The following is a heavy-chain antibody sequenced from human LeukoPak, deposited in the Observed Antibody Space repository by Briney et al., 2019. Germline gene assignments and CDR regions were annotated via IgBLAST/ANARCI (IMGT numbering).Heavy chain of an antibody. CDR3: ARDEVYCSSTSCRRYYYYGMDV. Sequence: GGSLRLPCAASGFTFSSYAMHWVRQAPGKGLEWVAVISYDGSNKYYADSVKGRFTISRDNSKNTLYLQMNSLRAEDTAAYYCARDEVYCSSTSCRRYYYYGMDVWGQGATVTVSS. D-gene: IGHD2-2*01. J-gene: IGHJ6*02. V-gene: IGHV3-30-3*01. CDR1: GFTFSSYA. CDR2: ISYDGSNK.